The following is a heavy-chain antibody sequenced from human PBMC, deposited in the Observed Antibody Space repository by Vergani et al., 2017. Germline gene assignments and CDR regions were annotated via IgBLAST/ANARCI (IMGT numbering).Heavy chain of an antibody. J-gene: IGHJ6*02. CDR2: ISYDGSNK. Sequence: VDLVESGGGVVQPGRSLRLSCAASGFTFSSYGMHWVRQAPGKGLEWVAVISYDGSNKYYADSVKGRFTISRDNSKNTLYLQMNSLRAEDTAVYYCAKDPSSPTVTSDYYYYYGMDVWGQGTTVTVSS. D-gene: IGHD4-11*01. CDR3: AKDPSSPTVTSDYYYYYGMDV. V-gene: IGHV3-30*18. CDR1: GFTFSSYG.